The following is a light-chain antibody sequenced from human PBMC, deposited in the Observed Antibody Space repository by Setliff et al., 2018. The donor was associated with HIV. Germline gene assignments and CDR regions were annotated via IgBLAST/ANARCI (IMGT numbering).Light chain of an antibody. CDR3: QQSYFTPRT. V-gene: IGKV1-39*01. CDR2: GAS. J-gene: IGKJ1*01. Sequence: DIQMTQSPSSLPASVGDRVTITCRASQTIDDFLNWYQQIPGKAPKLLIYGASSLHVGVPSRFSASGSGTDFALTISSLQPEDFATYYCQQSYFTPRTFGQGTKVDIK. CDR1: QTIDDF.